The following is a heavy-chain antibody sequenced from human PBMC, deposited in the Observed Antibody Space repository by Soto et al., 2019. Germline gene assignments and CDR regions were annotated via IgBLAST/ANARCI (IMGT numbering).Heavy chain of an antibody. D-gene: IGHD5-12*01. V-gene: IGHV1-69*12. J-gene: IGHJ3*02. Sequence: QVQLVQSGAEVKKPGSSVKVSCKASGGTFSSYAISWVRQAPGQGLEWMGGIIPIFGTANYAQKFQGRVTITADESTSTAYMELSSLRSEDTAVYYCARDHWRRDGYNPDGYDAFDIWGQGTMVTVSS. CDR3: ARDHWRRDGYNPDGYDAFDI. CDR2: IIPIFGTA. CDR1: GGTFSSYA.